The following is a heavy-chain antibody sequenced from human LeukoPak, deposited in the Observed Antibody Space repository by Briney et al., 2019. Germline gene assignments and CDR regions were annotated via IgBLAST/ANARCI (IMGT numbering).Heavy chain of an antibody. CDR3: ATNTYNGYAIDS. CDR2: IIPIFGTA. D-gene: IGHD5-12*01. V-gene: IGHV1-69*01. J-gene: IGHJ4*02. Sequence: VASVKVSCKASGGTFSSYAISWVRQAPGQGLEWMGGIIPIFGTANYAQKFQGRVTITADESTSTAYMELSSLRSEDTAVYYCATNTYNGYAIDSWGQGTLITVSS. CDR1: GGTFSSYA.